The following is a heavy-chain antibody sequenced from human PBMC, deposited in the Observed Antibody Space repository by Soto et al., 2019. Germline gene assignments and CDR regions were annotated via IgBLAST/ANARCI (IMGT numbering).Heavy chain of an antibody. CDR3: VKSGDNYNALDY. Sequence: GGSRRLSCAASGFTFSSYSMNGGRQAPGKGLEWVSSISSSSSYIYYADSVKGRFTISRDNAKNSLYLQINSLGGDDTAIYYCVKSGDNYNALDYWGQGTPVTVSS. V-gene: IGHV3-21*01. D-gene: IGHD1-1*01. CDR2: ISSSSSYI. J-gene: IGHJ4*02. CDR1: GFTFSSYS.